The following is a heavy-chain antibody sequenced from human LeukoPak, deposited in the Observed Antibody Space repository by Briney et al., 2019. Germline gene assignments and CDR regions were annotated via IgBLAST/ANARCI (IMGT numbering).Heavy chain of an antibody. Sequence: ASVKVSCKASGGTFSSYAISWVRQAPGQGLEWMGGIIPIFGTANYAQKFQGRVTMTRNTSISTAYMELSSLRSKDTAVYYCARGQHGSGLGLDYWGQGTLVTVSS. V-gene: IGHV1-69*05. J-gene: IGHJ4*02. CDR3: ARGQHGSGLGLDY. CDR1: GGTFSSYA. CDR2: IIPIFGTA. D-gene: IGHD3-10*01.